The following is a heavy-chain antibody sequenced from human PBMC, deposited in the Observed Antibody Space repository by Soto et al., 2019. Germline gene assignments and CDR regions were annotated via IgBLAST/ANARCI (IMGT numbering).Heavy chain of an antibody. V-gene: IGHV4-59*01. Sequence: LSLTCTVSGGSISSYYWSWIRQPPGKGLEWIGYIYYSGSTNYNPSLKSRVTISVDTSKNQFSLKLSSVTAADTAVYYCARDRGDYCGQGTLVTVSS. CDR1: GGSISSYY. J-gene: IGHJ4*02. D-gene: IGHD3-10*01. CDR2: IYYSGST. CDR3: ARDRGDY.